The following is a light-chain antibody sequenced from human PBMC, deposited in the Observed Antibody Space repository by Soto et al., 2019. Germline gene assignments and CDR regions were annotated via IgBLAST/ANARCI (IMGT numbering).Light chain of an antibody. CDR1: SSDVGNYNL. CDR3: CSYSGSSTCV. CDR2: ELS. V-gene: IGLV2-23*02. J-gene: IGLJ1*01. Sequence: QSVLTQPASVSGSPGQSITISCTGTSSDVGNYNLVTWYQQHPGKAPKLMIYELSKRPSRVSNRFSGSKSGNTASLTISGLPAEDEADYYCCSYSGSSTCVLGTGTKVPS.